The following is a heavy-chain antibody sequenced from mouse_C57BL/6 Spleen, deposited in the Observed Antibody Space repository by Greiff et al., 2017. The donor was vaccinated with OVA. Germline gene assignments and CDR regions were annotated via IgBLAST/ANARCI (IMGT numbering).Heavy chain of an antibody. CDR1: GYAFSSYW. Sequence: QVQLKQSGAELVKPGASVKISCKASGYAFSSYWMNWVKQRPGKGLEWIGQIYPGDGDTNYNGKFKGKATLTADKSSSTAYMQLSSLTSEDSAVYFCATSITTVVDPYAMDYWGQGTSVTVSS. CDR3: ATSITTVVDPYAMDY. D-gene: IGHD1-1*01. V-gene: IGHV1-80*01. CDR2: IYPGDGDT. J-gene: IGHJ4*01.